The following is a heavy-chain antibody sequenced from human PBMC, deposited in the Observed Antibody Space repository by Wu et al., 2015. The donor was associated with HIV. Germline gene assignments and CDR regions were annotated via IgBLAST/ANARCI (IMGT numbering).Heavy chain of an antibody. CDR2: ISAYNGNT. J-gene: IGHJ6*03. Sequence: QVHLVQFGAEVKKPGSSVKVTCKASGDGFTSYAISWVRQAPGQGLEWMGWISAYNGNTNYAQKLQGRVTMTTDTSTSTAYMELRSLRSDDTAVYYCAREVGVXSSTSCYRDYMDVWGKRDHGHRLL. D-gene: IGHD2-2*02. CDR1: GDGFTSYA. CDR3: AREVGVXSSTSCYRDYMDV. V-gene: IGHV1-18*01.